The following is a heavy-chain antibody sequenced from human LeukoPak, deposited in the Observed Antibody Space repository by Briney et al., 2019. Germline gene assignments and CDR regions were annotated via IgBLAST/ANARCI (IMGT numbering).Heavy chain of an antibody. V-gene: IGHV3-21*01. CDR2: ISSSSSYI. D-gene: IGHD5-12*01. Sequence: GGSLRLSCAASGFTFSSYSMNWVRQAPGKGLEWVSSISSSSSYICYADSVKGRFTISRDNAKNSLYLQMNSLRAEDTAVYYCARIVANFDYWGQGTLVTVSS. J-gene: IGHJ4*02. CDR3: ARIVANFDY. CDR1: GFTFSSYS.